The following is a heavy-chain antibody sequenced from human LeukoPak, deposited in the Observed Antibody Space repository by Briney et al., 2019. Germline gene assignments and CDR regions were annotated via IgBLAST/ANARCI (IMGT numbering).Heavy chain of an antibody. CDR1: GFTFSDYY. Sequence: PGGSLRLSCAASGFTFSDYYMSWIRQAPGKGLEWVPYISSSGSTIYYADSVKGRFTISRDNAKNSLYLQMNSLRAEDTAVYYCAKGPDRGTTRYYFDYWGQGTLVTVSS. CDR3: AKGPDRGTTRYYFDY. CDR2: ISSSGSTI. D-gene: IGHD4-17*01. J-gene: IGHJ4*02. V-gene: IGHV3-11*01.